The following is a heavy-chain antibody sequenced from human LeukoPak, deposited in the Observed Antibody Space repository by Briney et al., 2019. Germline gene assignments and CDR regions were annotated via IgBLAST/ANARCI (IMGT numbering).Heavy chain of an antibody. J-gene: IGHJ4*02. CDR2: IYYNENT. D-gene: IGHD3-22*01. V-gene: IGHV4-39*06. CDR1: GGSLSSTSYY. CDR3: ARSVDPSAPTHYYYDSSGYSRHFDY. Sequence: SETLSLTCTVSGGSLSSTSYYWVWIRQPPGKGLEWIGNIYYNENTYYNPSLKSRVTVSVDTSKNQLPLKLNSVTAADTAVYYCARSVDPSAPTHYYYDSSGYSRHFDYWGQGTLVTVSS.